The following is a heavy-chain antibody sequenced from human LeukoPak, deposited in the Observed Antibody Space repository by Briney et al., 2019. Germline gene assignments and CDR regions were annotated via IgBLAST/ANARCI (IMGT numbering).Heavy chain of an antibody. CDR2: ISSSAGNT. V-gene: IGHV3-11*06. CDR1: GFTFSDYY. D-gene: IGHD6-25*01. J-gene: IGHJ4*02. Sequence: GGSLRLSCAASGFTFSDYYMSWIRQDPGKGLQWVSYISSSAGNTNYADYVKGRFTISRDNAKNSLYLQMNSLRAEDTAVYYCARAQNSGFDYWGQGTLVTVSS. CDR3: ARAQNSGFDY.